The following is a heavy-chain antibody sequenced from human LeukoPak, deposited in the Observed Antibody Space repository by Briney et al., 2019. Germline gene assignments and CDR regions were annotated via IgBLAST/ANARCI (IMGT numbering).Heavy chain of an antibody. J-gene: IGHJ6*02. Sequence: PGQSMSLSSALATLSPSTNWTSCVRHAPGNLLEWVATMNEDETEKIYMASMKGRLTIYTHHDKNSLYLQMNSLRDEDTAVYYCATFWGSRESDWLRDAMDVWGQGTTVTVSS. CDR2: MNEDETEK. D-gene: IGHD2-21*02. CDR3: ATFWGSRESDWLRDAMDV. CDR1: TLSPSTNW. V-gene: IGHV3-7*01.